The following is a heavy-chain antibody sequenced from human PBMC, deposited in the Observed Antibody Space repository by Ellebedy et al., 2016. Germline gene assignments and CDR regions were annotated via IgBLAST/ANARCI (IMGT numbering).Heavy chain of an antibody. D-gene: IGHD3-10*01. CDR2: INHSGST. J-gene: IGHJ4*02. CDR3: ARELRWFEEPRYDH. Sequence: GSLRLXXAVYGGSFSGYYWSWIRQPPGKGLEWIGEINHSGSTNYNPSLKSRVTISVDTSKNQFSLKLSSVTAADTAIYYCARELRWFEEPRYDHWGQGTQVIVSS. V-gene: IGHV4-34*01. CDR1: GGSFSGYY.